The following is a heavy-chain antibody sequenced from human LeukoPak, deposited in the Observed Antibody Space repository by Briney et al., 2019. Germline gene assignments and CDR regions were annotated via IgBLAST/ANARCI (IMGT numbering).Heavy chain of an antibody. D-gene: IGHD1-14*01. V-gene: IGHV3-23*01. CDR1: GFTFSSYA. J-gene: IGHJ6*03. Sequence: GGSLRLSCAASGFTFSSYAMGWVRQAPGKGLEWVSAISGSGGSTYYADSVKGRFTISRDNSKNTLYLQMNSLRAEDTAVYYCAKVSHRIGYYYYYYMDVWGKGTTVTVSS. CDR3: AKVSHRIGYYYYYYMDV. CDR2: ISGSGGST.